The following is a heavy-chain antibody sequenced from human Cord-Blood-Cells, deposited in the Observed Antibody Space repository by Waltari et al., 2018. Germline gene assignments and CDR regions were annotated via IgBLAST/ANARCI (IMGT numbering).Heavy chain of an antibody. CDR2: IYHSGST. V-gene: IGHV4-38-2*02. D-gene: IGHD1-20*01. CDR3: AREPYNGNYWYFDL. J-gene: IGHJ2*01. CDR1: GYSISSGYY. Sequence: QVQLQESGPGLVKPSETLSLTCTVSGYSISSGYYWGWIRQPPGKGLEWIGSIYHSGSTYYNPSLKCRVNISVDTSKNQFSLKLSSVTAADTAVYYCAREPYNGNYWYFDLWGRGTLVTVSS.